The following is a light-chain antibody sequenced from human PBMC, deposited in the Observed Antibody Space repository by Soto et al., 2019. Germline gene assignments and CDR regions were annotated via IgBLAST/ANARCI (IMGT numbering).Light chain of an antibody. V-gene: IGLV1-40*01. CDR3: QSYDSSLRGYV. CDR2: GNN. CDR1: SSNIGAGND. J-gene: IGLJ1*01. Sequence: QSVLTQPPSVSGAPGQRVTISCTGGSSNIGAGNDAQWYQQLPGTAPKLLIFGNNNRPSGVPDRFSGSKSGTSASLAISGRQAEDEADYYCQSYDSSLRGYVFGTGTKVTVL.